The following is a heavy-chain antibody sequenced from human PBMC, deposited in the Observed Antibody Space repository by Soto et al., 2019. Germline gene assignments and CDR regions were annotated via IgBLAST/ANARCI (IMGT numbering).Heavy chain of an antibody. CDR2: ISYGGST. Sequence: QVQLQESGPGLVKPSQTLSLTCTVSGGSINSGGYCWSWIRQHPGKGLDWIGCISYGGSTSYNPSLNSLVTISVDTSKNQFSLKLTSVTAADTAVYYCSRGILVWGQGALITVSS. CDR1: GGSINSGGYC. D-gene: IGHD5-18*01. V-gene: IGHV4-31*01. CDR3: SRGILV. J-gene: IGHJ4*02.